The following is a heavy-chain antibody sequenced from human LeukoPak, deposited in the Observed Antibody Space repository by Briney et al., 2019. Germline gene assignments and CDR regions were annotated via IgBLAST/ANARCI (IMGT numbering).Heavy chain of an antibody. Sequence: PSQTLSLTCTVSGGSISSGSYYWRWIRQPAGKGLEWIGRIYTSGSTNYNPSLKSRVTISVDTSKNQFSLKLSSVTAADTAVYYCARDATYYDFWSGPTTSYYMDVWGKGTTVTVSS. CDR2: IYTSGST. D-gene: IGHD3-3*01. CDR1: GGSISSGSYY. V-gene: IGHV4-61*02. CDR3: ARDATYYDFWSGPTTSYYMDV. J-gene: IGHJ6*03.